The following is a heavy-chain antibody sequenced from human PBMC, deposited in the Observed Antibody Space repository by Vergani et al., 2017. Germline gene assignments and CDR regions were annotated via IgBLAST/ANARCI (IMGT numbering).Heavy chain of an antibody. J-gene: IGHJ2*01. Sequence: QIQLVQSAAEVKKPGAPLNVSCKASGYTFRNKDISWLRQAPGQGLEWMGSISPHTGRTNTAQQFQDRVIMTTDTSTSTAYLSLGTLTSDDTAVYFCARNFLGRDIEVVPTAPFWLFDLWGRGTRVTVSS. V-gene: IGHV1-18*01. CDR3: ARNFLGRDIEVVPTAPFWLFDL. D-gene: IGHD2-2*01. CDR2: ISPHTGRT. CDR1: GYTFRNKD.